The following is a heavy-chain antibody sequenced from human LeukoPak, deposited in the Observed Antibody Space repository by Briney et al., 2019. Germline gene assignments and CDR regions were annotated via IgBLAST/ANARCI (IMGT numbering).Heavy chain of an antibody. CDR3: AKVSTGTTLPFLDY. D-gene: IGHD1-1*01. CDR1: GFTFSSYA. CDR2: ISGSGGST. J-gene: IGHJ4*02. V-gene: IGHV3-23*01. Sequence: GGSLRLSCAASGFTFSSYAMSWVRQAPGKGLEWVSAISGSGGSTYYADSVKGRFTISRDNSKNTLYLQMNSLRAEDTAVYYCAKVSTGTTLPFLDYWGQGTLVTVSS.